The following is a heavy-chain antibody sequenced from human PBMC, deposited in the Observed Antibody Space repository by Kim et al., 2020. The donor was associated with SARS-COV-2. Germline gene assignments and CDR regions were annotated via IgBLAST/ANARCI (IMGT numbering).Heavy chain of an antibody. CDR1: GFTFSSYD. J-gene: IGHJ6*02. D-gene: IGHD3-10*01. V-gene: IGHV3-13*01. Sequence: GGSLRLSCAASGFTFSSYDMHWVRQATGKGLEWVSAIGTAGDTYYPGSVKGRFTISRENAKNSLYLQMNSLRAGDTAVYYCARDGGIYYGSGSYYLGDYYYGMDVWGQGTTVTVSS. CDR3: ARDGGIYYGSGSYYLGDYYYGMDV. CDR2: IGTAGDT.